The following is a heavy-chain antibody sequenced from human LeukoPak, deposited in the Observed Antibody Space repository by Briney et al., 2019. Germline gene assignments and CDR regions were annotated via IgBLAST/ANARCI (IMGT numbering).Heavy chain of an antibody. CDR1: GYTFTSYD. CDR2: FDPEDGET. J-gene: IGHJ5*02. CDR3: ATDGVRGVKKVGSNWFDP. Sequence: ASVKVSCKASGYTFTSYDINWVRQATGQGLEWMGGFDPEDGETIYAQKFQGRVTMTEDTSTDTAYMELSSLRSEDTAVYYCATDGVRGVKKVGSNWFDPWGQGTLVTVSS. V-gene: IGHV1-24*01. D-gene: IGHD3-10*01.